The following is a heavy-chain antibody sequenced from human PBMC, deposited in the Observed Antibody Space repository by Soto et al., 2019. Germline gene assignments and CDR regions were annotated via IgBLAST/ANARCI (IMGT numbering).Heavy chain of an antibody. CDR3: ARGGGDYGDYYYYYYMDV. Sequence: ASVKVSCKASGYTFTSYDINWVRQATGQGLEWMGWMNPNSGNTGYAQKFQGRVTMTRNTSISTAYMELSSLRSEDTAVYYCARGGGDYGDYYYYYYMDVWGKGTTVTVSS. CDR2: MNPNSGNT. CDR1: GYTFTSYD. J-gene: IGHJ6*03. D-gene: IGHD4-17*01. V-gene: IGHV1-8*01.